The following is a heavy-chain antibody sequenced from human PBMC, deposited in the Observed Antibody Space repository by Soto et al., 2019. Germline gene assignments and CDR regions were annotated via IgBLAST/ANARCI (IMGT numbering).Heavy chain of an antibody. J-gene: IGHJ4*02. Sequence: QVQLVQSGAEVKKPGSSVKVSCKASGGTFSSYTISWVRQAPGQGLEWMGRIIPILGIANYAQKFQGRVTITADKSTSTAYMELSSLKSEDTAVYYCARGTGYSSGRYTEYWGQGTLVTVSS. CDR2: IIPILGIA. CDR3: ARGTGYSSGRYTEY. V-gene: IGHV1-69*02. D-gene: IGHD6-19*01. CDR1: GGTFSSYT.